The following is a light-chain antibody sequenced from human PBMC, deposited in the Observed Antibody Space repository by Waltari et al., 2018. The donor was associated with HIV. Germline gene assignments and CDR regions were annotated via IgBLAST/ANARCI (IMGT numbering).Light chain of an antibody. V-gene: IGKV3-11*01. J-gene: IGKJ4*01. CDR2: DAS. CDR1: LSASTR. Sequence: NVLTQSPATLSLSPGERATISCKASLSASTRLAWYQQKPGQAPRLLIYDASNRATDIPARFSGSGSGTDFTLTISNLEPEDFAVYYCQLRSSWPLTFGGGTKVEMK. CDR3: QLRSSWPLT.